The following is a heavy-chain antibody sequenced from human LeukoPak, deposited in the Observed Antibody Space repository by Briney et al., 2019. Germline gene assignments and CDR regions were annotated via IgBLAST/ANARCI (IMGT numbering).Heavy chain of an antibody. V-gene: IGHV4-34*01. J-gene: IGHJ4*02. CDR2: FNHSGST. Sequence: SETLSLTCTVSGGSISSYYWSWIRQPPGKGLEWIGEFNHSGSTNYNPSLTSRVTISVDTSKNQFSLKLSSVTAADTAVYYCARGQSTYCSGGSCYSFNYWGQGTLVTVSS. D-gene: IGHD2-15*01. CDR1: GGSISSYY. CDR3: ARGQSTYCSGGSCYSFNY.